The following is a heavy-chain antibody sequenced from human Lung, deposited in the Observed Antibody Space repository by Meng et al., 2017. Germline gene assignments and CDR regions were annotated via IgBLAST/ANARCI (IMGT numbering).Heavy chain of an antibody. CDR1: GGSFSDYY. CDR2: INHSGST. D-gene: IGHD4-11*01. J-gene: IGHJ4*02. CDR3: ARGPTTMAHDFDY. Sequence: VQLKECVAGLFKPSETLSLTCIVSGGSFSDYYWSWIRQPPGKGLEWIGEINHSGSTNYNPSLESRATISVDTSQNNLSLKLSSVTAADSAVYYCARGPTTMAHDFDYWGQGTLVTVSS. V-gene: IGHV4-34*01.